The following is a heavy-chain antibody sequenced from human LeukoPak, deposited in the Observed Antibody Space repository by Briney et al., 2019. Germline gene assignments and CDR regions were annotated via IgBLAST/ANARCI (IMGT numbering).Heavy chain of an antibody. Sequence: PSETLSLTCTVSGGSISSYYWSWIRQPPGKGLGWIGYIYYSGSTNYNPSLKSRVTISVDTSKNQFSLKLSSVTAADTAVYYCARNKMATMAVTIFWFDPWGQGTLVTVSS. V-gene: IGHV4-59*01. J-gene: IGHJ5*02. CDR2: IYYSGST. CDR1: GGSISSYY. D-gene: IGHD5-24*01. CDR3: ARNKMATMAVTIFWFDP.